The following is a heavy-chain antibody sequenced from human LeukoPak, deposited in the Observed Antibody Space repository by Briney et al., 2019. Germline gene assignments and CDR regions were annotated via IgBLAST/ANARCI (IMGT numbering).Heavy chain of an antibody. CDR2: ISSSSSYI. J-gene: IGHJ5*02. Sequence: GGSLRLSCAASGFTFSSYSMNWVRQAPGKGLEWVSPISSSSSYIYYADSVKGRFTISRDNAKNSLHLQMNSLRAEDTAVYYCARDRIAARPGNWFDPWGQGTLVTVSS. D-gene: IGHD6-6*01. CDR1: GFTFSSYS. CDR3: ARDRIAARPGNWFDP. V-gene: IGHV3-21*01.